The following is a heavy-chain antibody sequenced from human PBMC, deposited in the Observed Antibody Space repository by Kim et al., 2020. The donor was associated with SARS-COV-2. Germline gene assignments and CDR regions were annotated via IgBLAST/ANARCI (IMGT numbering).Heavy chain of an antibody. CDR2: INHSGST. D-gene: IGHD2-2*01. CDR3: ARGVRDIRLRKIVVPAAPFDY. Sequence: SETLSLTCAVYGGSFSGYYWSWIRQPPGKGLEWIGEINHSGSTNYNPSLKSRVTISVDTSKNQFSLKLSSVTAADTAVYYCARGVRDIRLRKIVVPAAPFDYWGQGTLVTVSS. V-gene: IGHV4-34*01. J-gene: IGHJ4*02. CDR1: GGSFSGYY.